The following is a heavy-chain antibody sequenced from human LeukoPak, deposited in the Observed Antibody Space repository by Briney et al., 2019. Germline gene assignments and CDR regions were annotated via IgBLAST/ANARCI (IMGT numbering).Heavy chain of an antibody. CDR2: IYYSGST. Sequence: SETLSLTCTVSGGSISSGDYYWSWIRQPPGKGLEWIGYIYYSGSTYYNPSLKSRVTTSVDTSKNQFSLKLSSVTAADTAVYYCASNVDTAMDFDYWGQGTLVTVSS. CDR1: GGSISSGDYY. CDR3: ASNVDTAMDFDY. J-gene: IGHJ4*02. V-gene: IGHV4-30-4*08. D-gene: IGHD5-18*01.